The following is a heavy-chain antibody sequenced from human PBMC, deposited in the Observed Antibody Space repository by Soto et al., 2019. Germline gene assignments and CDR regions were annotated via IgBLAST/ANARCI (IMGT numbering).Heavy chain of an antibody. CDR1: GFTFNSSE. Sequence: EVQLVESGGGLVQPGGSLRLSCAASGFTFNSSEMNWVRQAPGKGLEWISYMSSSGVIIYYAASVRGRFTITRDNAKNSLYLQMTSLRAEDTAIYYCARDGARANYAYYGMDVWGQGTKVTVSS. CDR3: ARDGARANYAYYGMDV. J-gene: IGHJ6*02. V-gene: IGHV3-48*03. CDR2: MSSSGVII. D-gene: IGHD1-26*01.